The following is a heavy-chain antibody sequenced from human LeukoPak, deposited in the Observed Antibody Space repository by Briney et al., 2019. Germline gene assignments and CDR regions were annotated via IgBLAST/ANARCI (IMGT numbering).Heavy chain of an antibody. CDR2: IYYSGST. Sequence: PGGSLRLSCTVSGFTVSSNSMSWVRQAPGKGLEWIGYIYYSGSTNYNPSLKSRVTISVDTSKNQFSLKLSSVTAADTAVYYCARGFDPWGQGTLVTVSS. CDR3: ARGFDP. V-gene: IGHV4-59*02. J-gene: IGHJ5*02. CDR1: GFTVSSNS.